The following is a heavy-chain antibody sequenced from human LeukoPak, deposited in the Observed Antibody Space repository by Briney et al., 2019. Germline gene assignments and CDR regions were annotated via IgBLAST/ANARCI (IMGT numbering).Heavy chain of an antibody. V-gene: IGHV1-18*01. J-gene: IGHJ4*02. D-gene: IGHD4-23*01. CDR1: GYTFTNYG. Sequence: ASVKVSCKASGYTFTNYGINWVRQAPGQGLEWMGWISAYNGNTNYAQKFQGRVTMTTDTSTSTAYVELRSLTSDDTAVYYCARVAVAQYYFDYWGQGTLVPVSS. CDR2: ISAYNGNT. CDR3: ARVAVAQYYFDY.